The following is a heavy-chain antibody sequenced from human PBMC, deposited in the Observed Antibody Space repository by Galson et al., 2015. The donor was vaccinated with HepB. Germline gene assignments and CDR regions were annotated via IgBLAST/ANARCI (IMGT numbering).Heavy chain of an antibody. J-gene: IGHJ4*02. D-gene: IGHD4-17*01. CDR3: ARDLGADYGDYEYYFDY. CDR2: ISYDGSNK. CDR1: GFTFSSYA. Sequence: SLRLSCAASGFTFSSYAMHWVRQAPGKGLEWVAVISYDGSNKYYADFVKGRFTISRDNSKNTLYLQMNSLRAEDTAVYYCARDLGADYGDYEYYFDYWGQGTLVTVSS. V-gene: IGHV3-30*04.